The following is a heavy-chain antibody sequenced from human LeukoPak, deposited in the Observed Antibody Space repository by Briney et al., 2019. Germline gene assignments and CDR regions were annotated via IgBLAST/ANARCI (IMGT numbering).Heavy chain of an antibody. V-gene: IGHV4-31*03. CDR2: IYYSGST. D-gene: IGHD3-22*01. J-gene: IGHJ4*02. Sequence: SETLSLTCTVSGGSISSGGYYWSWIRQHPGKGLEWIGYIYYSGSTYYNPSLKRRVTISVYTSKNQFSLKLSSVTAADTAVYYCARVGTYYYDSSGYYANLDYWGQGTLVTVSS. CDR1: GGSISSGGYY. CDR3: ARVGTYYYDSSGYYANLDY.